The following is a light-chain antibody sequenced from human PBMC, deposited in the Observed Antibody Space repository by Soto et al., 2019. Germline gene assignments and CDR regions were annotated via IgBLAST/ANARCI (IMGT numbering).Light chain of an antibody. CDR3: SSYAGSNTLI. J-gene: IGLJ2*01. V-gene: IGLV2-8*01. CDR1: SGDLGLYNY. CDR2: EVN. Sequence: QSALTQPPSASGSHGQSITISCAGTSGDLGLYNYVSWFQQHPGKAPKLIIFEVNKRPSGVPDRFSGSKSGNTASLTVSGLQADDEAQCYCSSYAGSNTLIFGGGTQLTVL.